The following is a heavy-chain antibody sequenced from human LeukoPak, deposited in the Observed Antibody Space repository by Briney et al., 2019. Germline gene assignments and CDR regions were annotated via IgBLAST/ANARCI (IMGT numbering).Heavy chain of an antibody. V-gene: IGHV4-34*01. CDR3: ARLGTTGTNWYFDL. CDR1: GGSFSGYY. J-gene: IGHJ2*01. Sequence: KPSETPSLTCAVYGGSFSGYYWGWIRQPPGKGLEWIGCIYYSGSTYYNPSLKSRLTISVDTSKNQFSLKLSSVTAADTAVYYCARLGTTGTNWYFDLWGRGTLVTVSS. D-gene: IGHD1-1*01. CDR2: IYYSGST.